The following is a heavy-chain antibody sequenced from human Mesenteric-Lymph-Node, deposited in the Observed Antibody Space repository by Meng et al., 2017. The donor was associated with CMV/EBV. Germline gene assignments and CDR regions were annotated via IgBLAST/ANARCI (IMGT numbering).Heavy chain of an antibody. CDR2: INPNSGVT. CDR1: GYTFTSYG. J-gene: IGHJ4*02. V-gene: IGHV1-2*02. Sequence: ASVKVSCKASGYTFTSYGISCVRQAPGQGLEWMGWINPNSGVTHYAQKFQGRVTMTRDTSISTAYMELNSLTSDDTAVYYCALTKYSTEWYMDYWGQGTLVTVSS. CDR3: ALTKYSTEWYMDY. D-gene: IGHD6-19*01.